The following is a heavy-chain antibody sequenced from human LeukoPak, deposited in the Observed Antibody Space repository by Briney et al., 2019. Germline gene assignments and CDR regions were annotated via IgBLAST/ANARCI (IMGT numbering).Heavy chain of an antibody. CDR2: ISSCSSYI. J-gene: IGHJ4*02. D-gene: IGHD4-11*01. CDR1: GFTFSTYS. Sequence: PGGSLRLSCAASGFTFSTYSMNWVRRAPGRGLEWVSSISSCSSYIYYADSVKGRFTISRDNAKNSLFLQMNSLKAEDTAVYYCARDFLTVGGWGLGTLVTVSS. V-gene: IGHV3-21*01. CDR3: ARDFLTVGG.